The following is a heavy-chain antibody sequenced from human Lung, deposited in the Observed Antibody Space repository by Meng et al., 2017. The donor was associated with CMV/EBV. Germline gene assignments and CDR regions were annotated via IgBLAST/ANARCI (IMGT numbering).Heavy chain of an antibody. CDR3: ARDRVGEPTFDY. J-gene: IGHJ4*01. CDR1: GYTFTGCG. CDR2: ISTYNDDK. Sequence: ASVKVSCKTSGYTFTGCGISWVRQAPGQGLEWMGWISTYNDDKAYVQKFQTRVTMTTDRSTSKAYMELRNLRSDDTDVYYCARDRVGEPTFDYWGQGTLVTVSS. V-gene: IGHV1-18*01. D-gene: IGHD1-26*01.